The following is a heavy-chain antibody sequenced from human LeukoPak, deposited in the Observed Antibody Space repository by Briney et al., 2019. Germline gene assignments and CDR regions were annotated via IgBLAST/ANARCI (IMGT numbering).Heavy chain of an antibody. CDR1: GGSITSYY. D-gene: IGHD3-10*01. Sequence: SETLSLTCTVSGGSITSYYWSWIRQPAGKGLEWIGEINHSGSTNYNPSLKSRVTISVDTSKNQFSLKLSSVTAADTAVYYCARGHRVYYYGSGSYYRDYWGQGTLVTVSS. CDR3: ARGHRVYYYGSGSYYRDY. J-gene: IGHJ4*02. CDR2: INHSGST. V-gene: IGHV4-34*01.